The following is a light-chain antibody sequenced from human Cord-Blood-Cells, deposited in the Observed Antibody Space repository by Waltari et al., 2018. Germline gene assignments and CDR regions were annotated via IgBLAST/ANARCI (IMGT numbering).Light chain of an antibody. V-gene: IGKV4-1*01. CDR3: QQYYSTPFT. CDR1: QSVLYSSNNKNY. CDR2: WAS. Sequence: DIVMTQSPDSLAVSLGERATINCKSSQSVLYSSNNKNYLAWYQQKPGQPPKLLIYWASTRXSXVPXRFSGSGSGTDFTLTISSLQAEDVAVYYCQQYYSTPFTFGPGTKVDIK. J-gene: IGKJ3*01.